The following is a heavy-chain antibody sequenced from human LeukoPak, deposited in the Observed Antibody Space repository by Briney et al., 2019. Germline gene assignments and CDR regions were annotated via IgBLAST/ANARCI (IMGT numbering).Heavy chain of an antibody. V-gene: IGHV3-66*01. CDR2: IYSGGST. D-gene: IGHD5-12*01. CDR1: GFTVSSNY. CDR3: ASAAVATTPSV. J-gene: IGHJ6*02. Sequence: GGSLRLSCAASGFTVSSNYMSWVRQAPGKGLEWVSVIYSGGSTYYADSVKGRFTISRDNSKNTLYLQMNSLRAEDTAVYYCASAAVATTPSVWGQGTTVTVSS.